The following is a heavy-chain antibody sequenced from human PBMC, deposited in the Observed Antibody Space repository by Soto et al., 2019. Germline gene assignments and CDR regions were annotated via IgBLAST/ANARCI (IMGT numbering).Heavy chain of an antibody. V-gene: IGHV3-48*02. D-gene: IGHD1-7*01. CDR1: GFTFSSYS. Sequence: GGSLRLSCAASGFTFSSYSMNWVRQAPGKGLEWVSYISSSSSTIYYADSVKGRFTISRDNAKNSLYLQMNSLRDEDTAVYYCARVLWPRYNWKYRLTIFSRYYGMDVWGQGTPVTVSS. CDR3: ARVLWPRYNWKYRLTIFSRYYGMDV. J-gene: IGHJ6*02. CDR2: ISSSSSTI.